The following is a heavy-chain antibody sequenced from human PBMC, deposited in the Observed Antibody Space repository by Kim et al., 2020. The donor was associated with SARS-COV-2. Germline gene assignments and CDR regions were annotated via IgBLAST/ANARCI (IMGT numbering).Heavy chain of an antibody. CDR3: ARDGAADNSVDY. V-gene: IGHV3-33*01. D-gene: IGHD6-13*01. J-gene: IGHJ4*02. Sequence: YYADSVKGRFTISRDNSKNTLYLQMNSLRAEDTAVYYCARDGAADNSVDYWGQGTLVTVSS.